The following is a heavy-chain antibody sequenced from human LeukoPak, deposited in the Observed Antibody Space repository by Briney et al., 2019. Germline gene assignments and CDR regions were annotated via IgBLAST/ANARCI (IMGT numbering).Heavy chain of an antibody. J-gene: IGHJ5*02. Sequence: SETLSLTCTVSGGSISSYYWSWIRQPPGKGLEWIGYIYYSGSTNYNPSLKSRVTISVDTSKNQSSLKLSSVTAADTAVYYCARLYCGGDCYLNPWGQGTLVTVSS. D-gene: IGHD2-21*02. CDR1: GGSISSYY. CDR2: IYYSGST. V-gene: IGHV4-59*08. CDR3: ARLYCGGDCYLNP.